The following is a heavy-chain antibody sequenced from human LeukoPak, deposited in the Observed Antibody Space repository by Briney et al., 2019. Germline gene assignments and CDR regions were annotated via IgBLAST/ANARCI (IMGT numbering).Heavy chain of an antibody. CDR2: IYHSGST. CDR1: GYSISSGYY. V-gene: IGHV4-38-2*02. J-gene: IGHJ4*02. CDR3: ARFEGYDFLTGYAYYFDH. Sequence: SETLSLTCTVSGYSISSGYYWGWIRQPPGKGLEWIGNIYHSGSTYYNPSLKSRVTMSVDTSKNQFSLKLSSVTAADTAVYYCARFEGYDFLTGYAYYFDHWGQGTLVTVSS. D-gene: IGHD3-9*01.